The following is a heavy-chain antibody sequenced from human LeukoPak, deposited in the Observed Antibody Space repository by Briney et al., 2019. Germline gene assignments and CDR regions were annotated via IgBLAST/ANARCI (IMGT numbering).Heavy chain of an antibody. V-gene: IGHV3-21*01. CDR1: GFTFSSYS. Sequence: GGSLGLSCAASGFTFSSYSMNWVRQAPGKGLEWVSSISSSSSYIYYADSVKGRFTISRDNAKNSLYLQMNSLRAEDTAVYYCARDRSSSWYEGDYWGQGTLVTVSS. D-gene: IGHD6-13*01. J-gene: IGHJ4*02. CDR3: ARDRSSSWYEGDY. CDR2: ISSSSSYI.